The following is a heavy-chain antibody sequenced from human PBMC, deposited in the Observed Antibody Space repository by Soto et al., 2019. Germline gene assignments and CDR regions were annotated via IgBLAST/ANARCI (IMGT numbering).Heavy chain of an antibody. CDR3: ARETTACFDY. CDR2: ISSSGSTI. Sequence: SLRLSCPASGFTFSDYYMTWIRQAPGKGPEWVSHISSSGSTIYYVDPVKGRFTISWDNAKNSLYLQMNSLRAEDSALYYCARETTACFDYWGQGTLVTVSA. V-gene: IGHV3-11*01. CDR1: GFTFSDYY. D-gene: IGHD4-17*01. J-gene: IGHJ4*02.